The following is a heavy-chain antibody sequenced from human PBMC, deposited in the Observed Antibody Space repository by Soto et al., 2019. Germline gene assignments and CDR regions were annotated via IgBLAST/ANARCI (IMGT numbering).Heavy chain of an antibody. CDR3: ASEALCGADCYFFEY. CDR2: INYSGSNI. CDR1: GFTFRNSE. V-gene: IGHV3-48*03. Sequence: LRLSCAGSGFTFRNSEMFWVRQAPGKGLEWVSKINYSGSNIYYSKSVKGRFTISRDNAKNSLYLQMNSLTDEDTAIYFCASEALCGADCYFFEYWGPGTLVTVSS. J-gene: IGHJ4*02. D-gene: IGHD2-21*02.